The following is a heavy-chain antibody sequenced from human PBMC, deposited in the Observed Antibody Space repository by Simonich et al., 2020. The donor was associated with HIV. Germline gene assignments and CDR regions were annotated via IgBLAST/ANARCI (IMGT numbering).Heavy chain of an antibody. CDR3: ARRDRELILYFDY. V-gene: IGHV4-34*01. CDR2: INHSGIT. J-gene: IGHJ4*02. CDR1: GGSFSGYS. D-gene: IGHD3-3*01. Sequence: QVQLQQWGAGLLKPSETLSLTCAVYGGSFSGYSWSWFRQPPGKGLGWIGEINHSGITNYKSSLNSRATISVDKSKNQFSLKLSSVTAADTAIYYCARRDRELILYFDYWGQGNLVTVSS.